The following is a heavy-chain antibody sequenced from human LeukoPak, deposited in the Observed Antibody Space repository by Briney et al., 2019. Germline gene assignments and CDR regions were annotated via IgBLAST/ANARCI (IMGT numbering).Heavy chain of an antibody. Sequence: ASVKVSCKPSGYTFTAYYMHLVRQAPGQGLEWMGWISAYNGNTNYAQNLQGRVTMTTDTSARTAYMELRSLRSDDTAVYYCARDTAAVDFWSGFDAFDIWGQGTMVTVSS. CDR3: ARDTAAVDFWSGFDAFDI. CDR2: ISAYNGNT. V-gene: IGHV1-18*04. D-gene: IGHD3-3*01. CDR1: GYTFTAYY. J-gene: IGHJ3*02.